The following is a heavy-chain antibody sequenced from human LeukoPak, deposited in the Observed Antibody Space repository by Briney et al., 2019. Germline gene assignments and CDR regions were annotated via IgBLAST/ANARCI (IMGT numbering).Heavy chain of an antibody. D-gene: IGHD6-13*01. CDR1: GFTFSTYW. Sequence: GGSLRLSCAASGFTFSTYWMHWVRQAPGEGLEWVSRIKSDGSSTNYAASVKGRFTISRDNAKNTLYLQMNSLRAEDTAVYYCAREKGSSSWYYFDYWGQGTRVSVSS. CDR3: AREKGSSSWYYFDY. J-gene: IGHJ4*02. CDR2: IKSDGSST. V-gene: IGHV3-74*01.